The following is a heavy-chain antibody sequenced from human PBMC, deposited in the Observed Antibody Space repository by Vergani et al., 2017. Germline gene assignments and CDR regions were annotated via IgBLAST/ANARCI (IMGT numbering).Heavy chain of an antibody. CDR1: GGSISSSSYY. Sequence: QLQLQESGPGLVKPSETLSLTCTVSGGSISSSSYYWGWIRQPPGKGLEWIGSIYYSGSTYYNPSLKSRVTISVDTSKNQFSLKLSSVTAADTAVYYCARDLPNDILTGYYKGGLDYWGQGTLVTVSS. CDR3: ARDLPNDILTGYYKGGLDY. CDR2: IYYSGST. D-gene: IGHD3-9*01. J-gene: IGHJ4*02. V-gene: IGHV4-39*07.